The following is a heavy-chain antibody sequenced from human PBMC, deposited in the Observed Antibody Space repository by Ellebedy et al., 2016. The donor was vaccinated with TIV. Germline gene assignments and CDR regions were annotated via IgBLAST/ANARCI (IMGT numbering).Heavy chain of an antibody. CDR3: ARDELNSACGVCYYYYYYGMDV. CDR1: GFTFSSYW. CDR2: INRDGSES. J-gene: IGHJ6*02. V-gene: IGHV3-7*01. D-gene: IGHD2-8*02. Sequence: GGSLRLSCAASGFTFSSYWMDRVRRAPGKRLEWLANINRDGSESHYVDSVRGRFTVSRDNAKNSLYLQMNSLRDEDTAVYYCARDELNSACGVCYYYYYYGMDVWGQGTTVTVSS.